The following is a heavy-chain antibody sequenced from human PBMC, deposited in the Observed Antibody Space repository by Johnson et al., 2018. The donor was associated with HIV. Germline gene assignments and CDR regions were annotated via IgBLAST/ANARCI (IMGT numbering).Heavy chain of an antibody. CDR2: IKQDGSEN. CDR3: AGGRTRGEQRRGGAFYI. CDR1: GFTFRNYC. Sequence: MQLVESGGGLVQSGGSLRLPCTASGFTFRNYCMSWVRQAPGKGLEWVASIKQDGSENCYVDSVKGRFTISRDNAKKSLYLQMNSLRVEDTAVYYCAGGRTRGEQRRGGAFYIWGQGTMGTVSS. D-gene: IGHD3-16*01. V-gene: IGHV3-7*05. J-gene: IGHJ3*02.